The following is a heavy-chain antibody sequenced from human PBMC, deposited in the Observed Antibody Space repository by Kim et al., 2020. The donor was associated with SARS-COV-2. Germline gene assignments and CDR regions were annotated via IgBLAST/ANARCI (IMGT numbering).Heavy chain of an antibody. CDR2: VNGDGSNT. V-gene: IGHV3-74*01. CDR1: GFTFSSYW. CDR3: ARQNRAFDY. J-gene: IGHJ4*02. Sequence: GGSLRLSCSASGFTFSSYWMHWVRQAPGKGLMWVSRVNGDGSNTNYADSVKGRFTISRDNAQNTLYLQMNSLRADDTAVYYCARQNRAFDYCGQGTLVTASS.